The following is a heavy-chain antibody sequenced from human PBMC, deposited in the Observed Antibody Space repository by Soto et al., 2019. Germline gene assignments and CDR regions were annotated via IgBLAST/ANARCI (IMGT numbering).Heavy chain of an antibody. CDR1: GGSISSSNW. CDR2: IYHSGST. Sequence: QVQLQESGPGLVKPSGTLSLTCAVSGGSISSSNWWSWVRQPPGKGLEWIGEIYHSGSTNYNPSLKSRVTISVDKSKNQFSLKLSSVTAADTAVYYCAREGTGYGSGTKDGSLDYWGQGTLVTVSS. D-gene: IGHD3-10*01. J-gene: IGHJ4*02. CDR3: AREGTGYGSGTKDGSLDY. V-gene: IGHV4-4*02.